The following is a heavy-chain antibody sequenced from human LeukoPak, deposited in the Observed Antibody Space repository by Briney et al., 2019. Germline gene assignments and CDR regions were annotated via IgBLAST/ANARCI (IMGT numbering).Heavy chain of an antibody. J-gene: IGHJ5*02. CDR1: GGSITSGSYY. V-gene: IGHV4-61*02. Sequence: SQTLSLTCTVSGGSITSGSYYWSWFRQPAGKGLEWIGRVYTSGSTNYNPSLKSRVTISVDTSKNQFSLKLSSVAAADTAVYYCARDGDGSSWYKAWFDPWGQGTLVTVSS. D-gene: IGHD6-13*01. CDR3: ARDGDGSSWYKAWFDP. CDR2: VYTSGST.